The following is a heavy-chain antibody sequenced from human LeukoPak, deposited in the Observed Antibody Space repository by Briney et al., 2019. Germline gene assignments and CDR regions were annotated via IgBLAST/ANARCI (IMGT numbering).Heavy chain of an antibody. Sequence: GGSLRLSCAASGFTVSSNYMSWVRQAPGKGLEWVSYISSSGSTIYYADSVKGRFTISRDNAKNSLYLQMNSLRAEDTAVYYCASRWRFCSGGSCYLDAFDIWGQGTMVTVSS. D-gene: IGHD2-15*01. CDR3: ASRWRFCSGGSCYLDAFDI. V-gene: IGHV3-11*04. CDR1: GFTVSSNY. J-gene: IGHJ3*02. CDR2: ISSSGSTI.